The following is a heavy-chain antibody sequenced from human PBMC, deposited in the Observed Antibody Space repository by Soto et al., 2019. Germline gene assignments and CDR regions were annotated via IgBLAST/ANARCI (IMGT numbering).Heavy chain of an antibody. V-gene: IGHV3-33*01. CDR3: ARDQGVTNYYFDY. J-gene: IGHJ4*02. CDR1: GFTFRNAG. Sequence: QVQLVQSGGGVVQPGRSLRLSCATSGFTFRNAGFHWVRQAPGKGLEWVAVIWYDGSKKYYADSMKGRFTISRDDSKSTLYLEMNSLGAGDTAVYFCARDQGVTNYYFDYLGQGDLVIVSS. D-gene: IGHD5-18*01. CDR2: IWYDGSKK.